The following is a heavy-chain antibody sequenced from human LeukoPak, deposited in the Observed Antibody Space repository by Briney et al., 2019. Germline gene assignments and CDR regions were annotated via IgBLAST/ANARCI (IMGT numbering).Heavy chain of an antibody. J-gene: IGHJ4*02. CDR1: GFTFSNYW. D-gene: IGHD6-13*01. CDR2: INQDESEK. V-gene: IGHV3-7*01. Sequence: GGSLRLSCAASGFTFSNYWMSWVRQAPGKGLEWAANINQDESEKYYVDSVKGRFTISRDNAKNSLYLQINSLRDEDTAMYYCARGGYSSSWYYRNWGQGTLVTVSS. CDR3: ARGGYSSSWYYRN.